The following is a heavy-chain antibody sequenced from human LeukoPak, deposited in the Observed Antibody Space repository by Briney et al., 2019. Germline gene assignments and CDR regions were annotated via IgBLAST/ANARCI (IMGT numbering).Heavy chain of an antibody. V-gene: IGHV3-48*02. Sequence: PGGSLRLSCAASGFTFSSHSMNWVRQAPGKGLEWVSYISSSSGTTYYADSVKGRFTISRDNAKNSLYLQMNSLRDEDTAVYYCARYVGFGSSQRFDYWGQGTLVTVSS. CDR3: ARYVGFGSSQRFDY. CDR1: GFTFSSHS. CDR2: ISSSSGTT. J-gene: IGHJ4*02. D-gene: IGHD3-10*01.